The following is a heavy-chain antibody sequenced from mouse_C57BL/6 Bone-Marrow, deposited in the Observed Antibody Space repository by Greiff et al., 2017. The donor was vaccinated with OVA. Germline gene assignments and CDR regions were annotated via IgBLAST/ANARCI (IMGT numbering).Heavy chain of an antibody. CDR1: GYTFTSYW. CDR3: ASIFWDYGSSSCWYFDV. CDR2: IYPGSGSP. Sequence: QVQLKQPGAELVKPGASVKMSCKASGYTFTSYWITWVKQRPGQGLEWIGDIYPGSGSPNYNEKFKSKATLTVDTSYSTAYMQLSSLTSEDSAVYYCASIFWDYGSSSCWYFDVWGTGTTVTVSS. J-gene: IGHJ1*03. V-gene: IGHV1-55*01. D-gene: IGHD1-1*01.